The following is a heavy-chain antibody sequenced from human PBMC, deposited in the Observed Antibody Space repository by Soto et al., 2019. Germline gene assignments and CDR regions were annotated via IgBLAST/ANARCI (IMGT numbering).Heavy chain of an antibody. J-gene: IGHJ4*02. D-gene: IGHD6-13*01. CDR1: GFTVSSNY. Sequence: GGSLRLSCAASGFTVSSNYMSWVRQAPGKGLEWVSVIYSGGSTYYADSVKGRFTISRDNSKNTLYLQMNSLRAEDTAVYYCARGEGIAAAREYFDYWGQGTLVTVST. CDR2: IYSGGST. V-gene: IGHV3-66*01. CDR3: ARGEGIAAAREYFDY.